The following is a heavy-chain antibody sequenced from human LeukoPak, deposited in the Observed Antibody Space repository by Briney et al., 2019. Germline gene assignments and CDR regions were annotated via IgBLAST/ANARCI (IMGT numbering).Heavy chain of an antibody. CDR1: GFTFSSYS. CDR2: ISSSSSTI. D-gene: IGHD5-12*01. Sequence: GGSLRLSCAASGFTFSSYSMNWVRQAPGKGLEWVSYISSSSSTIYYVDSVKGRFTISRDNAKNSLYLQMNSLRAEDTAVYYCARDMGGGYDPPDYYYYYGMDVWGQGTTVTVSS. V-gene: IGHV3-48*01. CDR3: ARDMGGGYDPPDYYYYYGMDV. J-gene: IGHJ6*02.